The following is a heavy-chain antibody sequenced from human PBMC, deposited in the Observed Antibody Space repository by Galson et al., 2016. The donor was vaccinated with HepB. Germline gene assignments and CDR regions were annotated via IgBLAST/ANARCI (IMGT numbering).Heavy chain of an antibody. CDR2: IYYSGST. CDR1: GGSISSGGYY. CDR3: ATGLYYYDSSGYYLDY. J-gene: IGHJ4*02. V-gene: IGHV4-31*03. Sequence: TLSLTCTVSGGSISSGGYYWSWIRQHPGKGLEWIGYIYYSGSTYYNPSLKSRVSISVHTSKNQFSLKLSSVTAADTAVYYCATGLYYYDSSGYYLDYWGQGTLVTVSS. D-gene: IGHD3-22*01.